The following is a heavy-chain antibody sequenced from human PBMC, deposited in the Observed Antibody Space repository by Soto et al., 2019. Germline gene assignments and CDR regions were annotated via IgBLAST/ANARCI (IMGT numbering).Heavy chain of an antibody. CDR2: IYSGGNT. CDR1: GFTVSSSY. Sequence: EVQLVETGGDLIQPGGSLRLSCAASGFTVSSSYMSWVRQAPGKGLEWVSVIYSGGNTYSADSVQGRFTISRDNSKNKLYLQMNSLRAEDPAVYYCAREFSMAYCAFAIWGQGTMVTVSS. V-gene: IGHV3-53*02. J-gene: IGHJ3*02. CDR3: AREFSMAYCAFAI. D-gene: IGHD2-8*01.